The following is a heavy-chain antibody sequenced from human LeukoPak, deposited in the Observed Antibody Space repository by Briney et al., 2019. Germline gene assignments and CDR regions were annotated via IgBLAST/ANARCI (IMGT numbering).Heavy chain of an antibody. CDR1: GFTFSSYS. Sequence: GGSLRLSCAASGFTFSSYSMNWVRPAPGKGLEWVSSISSSGSYIYYADSVKGRFTISRDNAKNSLYLQMNSLRAEDTAVYYCARDLGYYDSSGYSYFDYWGQGALVTVSS. J-gene: IGHJ4*02. CDR3: ARDLGYYDSSGYSYFDY. CDR2: ISSSGSYI. V-gene: IGHV3-21*01. D-gene: IGHD3-22*01.